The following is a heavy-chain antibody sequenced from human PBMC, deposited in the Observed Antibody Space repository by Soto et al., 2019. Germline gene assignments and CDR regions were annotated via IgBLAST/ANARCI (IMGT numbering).Heavy chain of an antibody. D-gene: IGHD1-26*01. V-gene: IGHV1-69*13. CDR1: GGTFSSYA. CDR3: ARERVVGALYSYYYYGMDV. CDR2: IIPIFGTA. Sequence: ASVKVSCKASGGTFSSYAISWVRQAPGQGLEWMGGIIPIFGTANYAQKFQGRVTITADESTSTAYMELSSLRSEDTAVYYCARERVVGALYSYYYYGMDVWGQGTTVTVSS. J-gene: IGHJ6*02.